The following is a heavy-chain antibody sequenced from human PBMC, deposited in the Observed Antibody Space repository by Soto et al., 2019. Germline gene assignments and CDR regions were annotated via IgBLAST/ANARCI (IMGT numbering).Heavy chain of an antibody. V-gene: IGHV5-10-1*01. CDR1: GYSFAGYW. Sequence: PGESLKISCKGSGYSFAGYWTTWVRQKPGKGLEWMGRIDPSDSQTYYSPSFRGHVTISVTKSITTVFLQWSSLRASDTAMYYCARQRYDSDTGPNFQYYFDSWGQGTPVTVSS. CDR3: ARQRYDSDTGPNFQYYFDS. CDR2: IDPSDSQT. D-gene: IGHD3-22*01. J-gene: IGHJ4*02.